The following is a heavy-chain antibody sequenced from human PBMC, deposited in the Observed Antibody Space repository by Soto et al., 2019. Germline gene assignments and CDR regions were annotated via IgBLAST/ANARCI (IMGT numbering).Heavy chain of an antibody. D-gene: IGHD5-12*01. CDR3: ARDTGYDHDAFDI. J-gene: IGHJ3*02. Sequence: QVQLVQSGAEVKKPGASVKFSCKASGYSFITSYHMHWVRQAPGQGLEWMGIINPTGSMTRYSQKFQGRLTMTRDTSTATDYMELSNLTSEDTAVYFCARDTGYDHDAFDIWGQGTRVTVSS. V-gene: IGHV1-46*01. CDR1: GYSFITSYH. CDR2: INPTGSMT.